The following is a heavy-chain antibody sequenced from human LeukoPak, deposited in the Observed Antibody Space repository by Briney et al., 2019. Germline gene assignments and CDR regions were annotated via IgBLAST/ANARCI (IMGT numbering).Heavy chain of an antibody. Sequence: PSETLSLTCTVSGGSISDYYWSWIRQPAGKGLEWIGRIYTSGSTNYNPSLKSRVTMSVDTSKNQFSLKLSSVTAADTAVYYCARVYYSSSYDYWYFDLWGRGTLVTVSS. CDR2: IYTSGST. D-gene: IGHD6-13*01. J-gene: IGHJ2*01. CDR1: GGSISDYY. V-gene: IGHV4-4*07. CDR3: ARVYYSSSYDYWYFDL.